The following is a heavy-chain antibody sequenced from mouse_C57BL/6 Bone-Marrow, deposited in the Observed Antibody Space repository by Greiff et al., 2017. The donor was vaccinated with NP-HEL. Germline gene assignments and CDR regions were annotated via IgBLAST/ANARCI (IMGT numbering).Heavy chain of an antibody. CDR1: GYTFTSYW. Sequence: VQLQQPGAELVMPVASVKLSCKASGYTFTSYWMHWVKQRPGQGLEWIGEIDPSDSYTNYNQKFKGKSTLTVDKSSSTAYMQLSSLTSEDSAVYYCAGGYFDVWGTGTTVTVSS. J-gene: IGHJ1*03. CDR3: AGGYFDV. V-gene: IGHV1-69*01. CDR2: IDPSDSYT.